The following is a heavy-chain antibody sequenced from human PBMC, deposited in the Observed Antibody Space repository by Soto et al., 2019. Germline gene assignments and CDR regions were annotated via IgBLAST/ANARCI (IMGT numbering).Heavy chain of an antibody. D-gene: IGHD3-9*01. CDR1: GFIFSSYA. CDR3: ATSFDWILLTPYY. Sequence: EVPLLESGGGLVQPGGSLRLSCAASGFIFSSYAMSWVRQAPGKGLEWVSTITDNGGSTYYADSVKGRCTVSRDNSKNTLYLQIDSLRAEDTAVYYCATSFDWILLTPYYWGQGTLVTVSS. CDR2: ITDNGGST. J-gene: IGHJ4*02. V-gene: IGHV3-23*01.